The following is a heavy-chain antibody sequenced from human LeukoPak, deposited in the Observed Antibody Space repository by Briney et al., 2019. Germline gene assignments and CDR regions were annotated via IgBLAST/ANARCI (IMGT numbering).Heavy chain of an antibody. V-gene: IGHV1-2*02. J-gene: IGHJ4*02. CDR1: GYTFTGYY. D-gene: IGHD5-18*01. CDR2: INPNSGGT. CDR3: ARVTAMVTPLDY. Sequence: ASVKVSCKASGYTFTGYYMHWVRQAPGQGLEWMGWINPNSGGTNYAQKFQGRVTMTRDTSISTAYMELSRLRSDDTAVYYCARVTAMVTPLDYWGQGTLVTVSS.